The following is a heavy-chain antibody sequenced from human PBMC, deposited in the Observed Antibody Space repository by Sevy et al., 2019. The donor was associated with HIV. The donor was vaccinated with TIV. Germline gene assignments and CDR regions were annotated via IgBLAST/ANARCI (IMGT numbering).Heavy chain of an antibody. CDR2: IRNRPNTYTT. CDR1: GFTFSDHS. Sequence: GGSLRLSCAASGFTFSDHSVDWVRQAPGKGLEWVGRIRNRPNTYTTEYAASVEGRFTISRDDSKNSLYLQMNSLKTEDSAVYYCVRGPNCGVGGCQQISPYCLDVWGKGATVTVSS. D-gene: IGHD2-21*01. J-gene: IGHJ6*03. CDR3: VRGPNCGVGGCQQISPYCLDV. V-gene: IGHV3-72*01.